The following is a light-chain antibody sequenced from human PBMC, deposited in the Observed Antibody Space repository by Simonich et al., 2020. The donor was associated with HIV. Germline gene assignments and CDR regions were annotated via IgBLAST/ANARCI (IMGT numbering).Light chain of an antibody. CDR3: QQYSSTPLT. Sequence: EIVLTQSPGTLSLSPGERATLSCRASQIIGSNLAWYQQRPGQSPRLLIYGASTRATGIPARFSGSGSGTEFTLTISSLQSEDFATYYCQQYSSTPLTFGGGTKVEIK. CDR1: QIIGSN. J-gene: IGKJ4*01. CDR2: GAS. V-gene: IGKV3-15*01.